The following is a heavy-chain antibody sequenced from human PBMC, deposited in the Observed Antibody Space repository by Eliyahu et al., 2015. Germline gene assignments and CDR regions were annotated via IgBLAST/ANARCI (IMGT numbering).Heavy chain of an antibody. CDR2: IRSNGGSA. CDR1: GFXIGSYS. J-gene: IGHJ3*01. V-gene: IGHV3-64D*08. CDR3: AGYCNGGTCWRYDALDV. D-gene: IGHD2-15*01. Sequence: EVELVESGGDLVXPEGSLRLSCSGSGFXIGSYSXMXVRQAPGKGLEYISSIRSNGGSADYADSVKGRFTISRDNSKNTLYLQMSSLRDEDTAMYYCAGYCNGGTCWRYDALDVWGRGTKVIVAS.